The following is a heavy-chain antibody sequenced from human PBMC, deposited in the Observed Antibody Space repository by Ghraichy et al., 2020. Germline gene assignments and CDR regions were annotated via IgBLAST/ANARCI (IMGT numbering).Heavy chain of an antibody. V-gene: IGHV4-59*01. CDR3: ARLKGDFHYYGMDV. Sequence: SETLSLTCTVSGGSISSYYWSWIRQPPGKGLELIGYMYYSGTTNYNPSLKSRATIAVDTSKNQFSLTLTSVAAADTAFYYCARLKGDFHYYGMDVWGLGTTVTVSS. CDR2: MYYSGTT. J-gene: IGHJ6*02. CDR1: GGSISSYY. D-gene: IGHD3-10*01.